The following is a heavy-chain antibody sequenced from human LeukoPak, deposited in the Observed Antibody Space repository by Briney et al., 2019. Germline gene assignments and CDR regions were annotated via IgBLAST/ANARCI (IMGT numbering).Heavy chain of an antibody. CDR3: ARARGIAAAGTNWFDP. CDR1: GFTVSSNY. J-gene: IGHJ5*02. CDR2: IYSGGST. D-gene: IGHD6-13*01. V-gene: IGHV3-53*01. Sequence: PGGSLRLSCAASGFTVSSNYMSWVRQAPGKGLEWVSVIYSGGSTYYADSVKGRFTISRDNSKNTLYLQMNSLRAEDTAVYYCARARGIAAAGTNWFDPWGQGTLVTVSS.